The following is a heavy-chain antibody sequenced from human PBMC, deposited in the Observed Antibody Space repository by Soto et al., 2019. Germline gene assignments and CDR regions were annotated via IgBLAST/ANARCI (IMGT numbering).Heavy chain of an antibody. CDR1: GFTFSNAW. CDR3: TTDSIIGPQSGYYYYYYYGMDV. V-gene: IGHV3-15*07. J-gene: IGHJ6*02. D-gene: IGHD3-22*01. Sequence: GGPLRLSCAASGFTFSNAWMNWVRKAPGKGLERDGRIKSKTDGGTTDYAAPVKGRFTISRDDSKNTLYLQMNSLKTEDTAVYYCTTDSIIGPQSGYYYYYYYGMDVWGQGTTVTVSS. CDR2: IKSKTDGGTT.